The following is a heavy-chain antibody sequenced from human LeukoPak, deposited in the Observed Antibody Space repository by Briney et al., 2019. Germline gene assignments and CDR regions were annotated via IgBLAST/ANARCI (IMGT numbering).Heavy chain of an antibody. J-gene: IGHJ4*02. D-gene: IGHD6-19*01. CDR1: GASISSYY. CDR3: ARWYSSGWAFDY. CDR2: ISYSGST. V-gene: IGHV4-59*08. Sequence: SETLSLTCTVSGASISSYYWSWIRQPPGKGVEWIGYISYSGSTKYNPSLKSRVTISVDTSRNQFSLKLSSVTAADTAVYYCARWYSSGWAFDYWGQGTLVTVYS.